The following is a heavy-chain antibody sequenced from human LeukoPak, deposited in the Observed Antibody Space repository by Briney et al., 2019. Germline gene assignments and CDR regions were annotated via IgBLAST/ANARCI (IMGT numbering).Heavy chain of an antibody. CDR1: GYTFTGYY. Sequence: GASVKVSCKASGYTFTGYYMHWVRQAPGQGLEWMGRINPNSGGTNYAQKFQGRVTITRDTSANTAYMELSSLRSEDTAAYYCARGAVAGAGYFDYWGQGTLVTVSS. V-gene: IGHV1-2*06. CDR3: ARGAVAGAGYFDY. D-gene: IGHD6-19*01. J-gene: IGHJ4*02. CDR2: INPNSGGT.